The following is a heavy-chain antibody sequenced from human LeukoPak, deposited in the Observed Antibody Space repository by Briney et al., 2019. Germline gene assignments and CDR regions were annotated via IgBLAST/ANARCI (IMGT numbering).Heavy chain of an antibody. J-gene: IGHJ4*02. V-gene: IGHV4-59*12. D-gene: IGHD5-12*01. CDR3: ARVGGYEGGY. CDR1: GGSITYDY. CDR2: IHYSGST. Sequence: SETLSLTCTVSGGSITYDYWTWIRQPPGKGLEWIGYIHYSGSTNYNPPLKSRFTISVDTSNNQSSLKRSSGTAPCTAVYYCARVGGYEGGYWGQGTLVTVSS.